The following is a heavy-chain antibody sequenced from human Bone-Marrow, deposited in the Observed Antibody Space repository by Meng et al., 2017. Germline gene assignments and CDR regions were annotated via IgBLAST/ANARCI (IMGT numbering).Heavy chain of an antibody. CDR2: IYYSGTT. Sequence: HVPLQDAGPGLVNPPQTLPLPCTVSGGSISSGGYYWSWIRQHPGKGLEWIGYIYYSGTTYYNPSLSSLVTISVDTSKSQFSLNLSSVTAADTAVYYCARDIRQGGNIWFDPWGQGTLVTVSS. V-gene: IGHV4-31*01. J-gene: IGHJ5*02. D-gene: IGHD3-16*01. CDR1: GGSISSGGYY. CDR3: ARDIRQGGNIWFDP.